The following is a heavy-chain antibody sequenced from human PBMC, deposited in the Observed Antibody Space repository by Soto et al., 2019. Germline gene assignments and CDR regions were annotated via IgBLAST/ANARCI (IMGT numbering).Heavy chain of an antibody. CDR1: GYNFAGYW. D-gene: IGHD3-3*01. Sequence: GESLKISCNGFGYNFAGYWIAWVRQMPGKGLELMGIIYPSDSDTRYRPSFQGQVTISADKSISSAYLQWSSLRASDTAMYYCARGGVSTRTFDYWGQGTPVTVSS. CDR3: ARGGVSTRTFDY. V-gene: IGHV5-51*01. J-gene: IGHJ4*02. CDR2: IYPSDSDT.